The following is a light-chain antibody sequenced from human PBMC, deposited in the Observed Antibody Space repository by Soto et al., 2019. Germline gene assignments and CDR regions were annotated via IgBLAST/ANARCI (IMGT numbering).Light chain of an antibody. Sequence: QAVVTQEPSLTVSPGGTVTLTCASSTGAVTRGFYPNWLQQKPGQAPRALIYSTDKRHSWTPARFSGSLLGGKAALTLSGVQPEDEAEYYCLLYYGASWVFGGGTKLTVL. CDR2: STD. V-gene: IGLV7-43*01. J-gene: IGLJ3*02. CDR3: LLYYGASWV. CDR1: TGAVTRGFY.